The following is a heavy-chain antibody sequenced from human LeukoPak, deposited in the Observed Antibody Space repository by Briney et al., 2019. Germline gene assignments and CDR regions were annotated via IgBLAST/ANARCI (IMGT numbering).Heavy chain of an antibody. J-gene: IGHJ4*02. V-gene: IGHV1-18*01. CDR1: GYTFTSYG. D-gene: IGHD3-22*01. CDR2: ISAYNGNT. Sequence: ASVKVSCKASGYTFTSYGISWVRQAPGQGLEWMGWISAYNGNTNYAQKLQGRVTMTTDTSTSTAYMELRSLRSDDTAVYYCARGAIPYDSSGYYGWEFDYWGQGTLVTVSS. CDR3: ARGAIPYDSSGYYGWEFDY.